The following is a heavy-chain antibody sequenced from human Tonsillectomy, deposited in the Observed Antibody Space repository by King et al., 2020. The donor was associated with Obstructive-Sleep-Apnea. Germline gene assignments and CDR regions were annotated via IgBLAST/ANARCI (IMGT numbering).Heavy chain of an antibody. CDR3: ARVGGGYNLDFYYGMDV. D-gene: IGHD5-24*01. CDR2: ISAYNGNT. CDR1: GYTFTNYG. V-gene: IGHV1-18*01. Sequence: QLVQSGAEVKKPGASVKVSCKASGYTFTNYGITWVRQAPGQGPEWMGLISAYNGNTNYAQKLQGRVTMTTDTSTSTAYMELRSLRSDDTAVYYCARVGGGYNLDFYYGMDVWGQGTTVTVSS. J-gene: IGHJ6*02.